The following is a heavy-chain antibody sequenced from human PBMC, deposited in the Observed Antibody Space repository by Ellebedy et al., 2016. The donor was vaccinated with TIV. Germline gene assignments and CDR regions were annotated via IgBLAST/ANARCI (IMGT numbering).Heavy chain of an antibody. J-gene: IGHJ4*02. D-gene: IGHD2-15*01. CDR2: IWYDGSNK. Sequence: GGSLRPSXAASGFTFSSYGMHWVRQAPGKGLEWVAAIWYDGSNKYYADSVKGRFTISRDNSKNTLYLQMNSLRAEDTAVYYCARGARSGYCSGGSCFPFDYWGQGTLVTVSS. CDR3: ARGARSGYCSGGSCFPFDY. CDR1: GFTFSSYG. V-gene: IGHV3-33*01.